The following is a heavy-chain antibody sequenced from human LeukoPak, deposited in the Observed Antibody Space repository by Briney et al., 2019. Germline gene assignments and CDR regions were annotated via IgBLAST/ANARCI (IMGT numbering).Heavy chain of an antibody. V-gene: IGHV4-59*01. Sequence: SETLSLTCTVSGDSISGYYWSWIRQPPGKGLEWIGYIYYSGSTNYNPSLKSRVTISVDTTKNQFSLKLSSVTAADTAVYYCARNRGVRGVSFFDYWGQGTLVTVSS. CDR1: GDSISGYY. CDR2: IYYSGST. CDR3: ARNRGVRGVSFFDY. D-gene: IGHD3-10*01. J-gene: IGHJ4*02.